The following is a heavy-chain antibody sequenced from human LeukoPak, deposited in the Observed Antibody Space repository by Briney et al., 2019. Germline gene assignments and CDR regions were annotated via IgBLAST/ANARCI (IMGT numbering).Heavy chain of an antibody. D-gene: IGHD2-2*01. J-gene: IGHJ4*02. Sequence: SETLSLTCTVSGGSISSSSYYWGWIRQPPGKGLEWIGSIYYSGSTYYNPSLKSRVTISVDTSKNQFSLKLSSVTAADTAVYYCARVLDCSSTSCSPNFDYWGQGTLVTVSS. CDR1: GGSISSSSYY. CDR2: IYYSGST. V-gene: IGHV4-39*07. CDR3: ARVLDCSSTSCSPNFDY.